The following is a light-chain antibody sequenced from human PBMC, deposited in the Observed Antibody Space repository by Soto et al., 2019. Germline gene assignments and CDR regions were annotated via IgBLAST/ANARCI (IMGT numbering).Light chain of an antibody. Sequence: DIQMTQSPTTLSASVGDRVTITCRASHSIIKWLAWYQQKPGKAPNLLIYEASTLQSGVPSMFSGSGSGTEFTLTISSLQPDDSATYSCQQYNTFLTFGGGTKVEIK. CDR1: HSIIKW. V-gene: IGKV1-5*03. CDR3: QQYNTFLT. CDR2: EAS. J-gene: IGKJ4*01.